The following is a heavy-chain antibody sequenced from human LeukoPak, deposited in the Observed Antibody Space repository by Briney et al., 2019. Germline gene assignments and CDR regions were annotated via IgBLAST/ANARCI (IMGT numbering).Heavy chain of an antibody. V-gene: IGHV4-34*01. CDR3: ARARRFFDY. CDR2: INHSGST. CDR1: GGSFSGYY. J-gene: IGHJ4*02. Sequence: SETLSLTCAVYGGSFSGYYWSWIRQPPGKGLEWIGEINHSGSTNYNPSLKSRVTISVDTSKNQFSLKLGSVTAADTAVYYCARARRFFDYWGQGTLVTVSS.